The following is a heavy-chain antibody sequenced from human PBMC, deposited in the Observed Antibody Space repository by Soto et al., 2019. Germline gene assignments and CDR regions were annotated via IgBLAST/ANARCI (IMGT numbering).Heavy chain of an antibody. V-gene: IGHV4-34*01. D-gene: IGHD3-22*01. CDR2: INLSGST. J-gene: IGHJ5*02. CDR3: ARGQYYYDSSAPPVNWFDP. CDR1: GGSFSGYY. Sequence: QVQLQQWGAGLLKPSETLSLTCAVYGGSFSGYYWSWIRQPPGKGLEWIGEINLSGSTNYNPSLKSRVTISVDTSKNQFSLKLSSVTAADTAVYYCARGQYYYDSSAPPVNWFDPWGQGTLVTVSS.